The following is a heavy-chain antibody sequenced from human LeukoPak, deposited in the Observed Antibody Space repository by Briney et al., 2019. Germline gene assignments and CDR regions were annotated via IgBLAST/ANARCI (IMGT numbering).Heavy chain of an antibody. V-gene: IGHV1-18*01. CDR2: ISGYNGNT. CDR1: GGTFSSYA. CDR3: AKDIHPGLGSGASCCFDY. J-gene: IGHJ4*02. Sequence: ASVKVSCKASGGTFSSYAIIWVRQAPGQGFEWMGWISGYNGNTNYAQSLQGRVTMITDTSTSTTYMELRSLRPDDTAVYYCAKDIHPGLGSGASCCFDYWGQGTLVTVSS. D-gene: IGHD2-15*01.